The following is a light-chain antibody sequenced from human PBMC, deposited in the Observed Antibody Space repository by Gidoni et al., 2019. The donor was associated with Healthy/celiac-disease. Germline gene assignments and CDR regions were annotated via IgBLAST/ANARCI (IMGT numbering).Light chain of an antibody. CDR2: AAS. CDR3: QQSYSTPYT. V-gene: IGKV1-39*01. Sequence: DIQMTQSPSSLSASVGDRVTLTCRASQSISSYLNWYKQKPGKAPKLLIYAASSLQSGVPSRFSGSGSGTDCTLTISSLQPEDFATYYCQQSYSTPYTFGQGTKLEIK. CDR1: QSISSY. J-gene: IGKJ2*01.